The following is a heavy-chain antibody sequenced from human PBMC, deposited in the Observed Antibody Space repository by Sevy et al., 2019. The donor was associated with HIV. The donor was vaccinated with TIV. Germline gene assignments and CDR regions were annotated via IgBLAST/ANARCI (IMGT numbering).Heavy chain of an antibody. V-gene: IGHV3-15*01. Sequence: GGSLRLSCAASGFTFSNAWMSWVRQAPGKGLEWVGRIKSKTDGGTTDYAAPVKGRFTISRDDSKNTLYLQMISLKTEDTAVYYCTRAYYYDSSGYYVGPGDAFDIWGQGTMVTVSS. J-gene: IGHJ3*02. CDR2: IKSKTDGGTT. CDR1: GFTFSNAW. CDR3: TRAYYYDSSGYYVGPGDAFDI. D-gene: IGHD3-22*01.